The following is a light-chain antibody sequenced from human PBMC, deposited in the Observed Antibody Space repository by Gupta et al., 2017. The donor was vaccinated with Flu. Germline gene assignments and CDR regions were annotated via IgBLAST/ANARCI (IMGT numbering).Light chain of an antibody. J-gene: IGKJ2*03. Sequence: IVLTQSPGTLSLSPGERATLSCKTSQSVGSNFLAWYQQKPGRAPSLLIYGASSRATGIPDRFSGSGSGTEFTLTISRLETEDFAVYYCQQCDSSPYSFGQGTKLEMK. CDR1: QSVGSNF. CDR2: GAS. CDR3: QQCDSSPYS. V-gene: IGKV3-20*01.